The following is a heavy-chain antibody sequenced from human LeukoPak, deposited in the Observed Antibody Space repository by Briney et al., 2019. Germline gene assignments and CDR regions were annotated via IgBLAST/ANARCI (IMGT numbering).Heavy chain of an antibody. D-gene: IGHD1-26*01. Sequence: GGSLRLSCAASGFTFSSYAMHWVRQAPGKGLEWVGRTRNEANIYTTKYAASVKGRFTISRDDSKNSLYLQMNSLKTEDTAVYYCASPVGATTVRAFDIWGQGTMVTVSS. CDR1: GFTFSSYA. CDR2: TRNEANIYTT. V-gene: IGHV3-72*01. J-gene: IGHJ3*02. CDR3: ASPVGATTVRAFDI.